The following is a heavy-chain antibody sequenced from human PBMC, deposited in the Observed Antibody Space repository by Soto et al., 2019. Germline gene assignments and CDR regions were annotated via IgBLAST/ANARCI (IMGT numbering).Heavy chain of an antibody. CDR3: ARAGLGDGSDY. D-gene: IGHD1-26*01. V-gene: IGHV4-61*01. Sequence: QVQLQESGPGLVKPSETLSLTCTVSGGSVSSGSYYWSWIRQPPGKGLEWIGYIYYSGSTKYNPSLKXRXPXPXNTSKTQFSLKLSSVTAADTAVYYCARAGLGDGSDYWGQGTLVTVSS. CDR2: IYYSGST. J-gene: IGHJ4*02. CDR1: GGSVSSGSYY.